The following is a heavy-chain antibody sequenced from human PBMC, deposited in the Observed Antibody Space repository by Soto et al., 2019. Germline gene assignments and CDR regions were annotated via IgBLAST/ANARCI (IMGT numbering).Heavy chain of an antibody. V-gene: IGHV4-39*01. Sequence: PSETLSLTCTVSGGSISSNYYYWGWIRQPPGKGLEWIGSIYYSGSTYYNPSLKSRVTISVDTSKNQFSLKLSSVTAADTAVYYCARAEIFGGIQLWFPHFDYWGQGTLVTVSS. CDR3: ARAEIFGGIQLWFPHFDY. D-gene: IGHD5-18*01. CDR2: IYYSGST. CDR1: GGSISSNYYY. J-gene: IGHJ4*02.